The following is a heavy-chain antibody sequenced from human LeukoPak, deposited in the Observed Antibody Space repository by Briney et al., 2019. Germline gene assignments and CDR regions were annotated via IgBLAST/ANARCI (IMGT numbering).Heavy chain of an antibody. CDR3: ARDPARSFDI. J-gene: IGHJ3*02. Sequence: GGSLRLSCAASGFVFSYHGMHWVRQAPGKGLEWVAAIWSDGTNTNYADSVKGRFTISRDISRNTLYLQLNSLRAEDTAVYYCARDPARSFDIWGQGTMVIVSS. V-gene: IGHV3-33*01. CDR1: GFVFSYHG. D-gene: IGHD4-17*01. CDR2: IWSDGTNT.